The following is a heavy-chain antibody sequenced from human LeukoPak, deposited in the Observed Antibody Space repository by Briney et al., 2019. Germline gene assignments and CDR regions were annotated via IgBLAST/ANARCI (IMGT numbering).Heavy chain of an antibody. V-gene: IGHV3-48*03. J-gene: IGHJ3*02. Sequence: PGGSLRLSCAASGFTFSSYEMNWVRQAPGKGLEWVAYISSSGSTISYADSVKGRFTFSRDNAKYSLYLQMNSLRAEDTAVYYCAREDYYESGDAVDIWGQGTMVAVSS. D-gene: IGHD3-22*01. CDR2: ISSSGSTI. CDR1: GFTFSSYE. CDR3: AREDYYESGDAVDI.